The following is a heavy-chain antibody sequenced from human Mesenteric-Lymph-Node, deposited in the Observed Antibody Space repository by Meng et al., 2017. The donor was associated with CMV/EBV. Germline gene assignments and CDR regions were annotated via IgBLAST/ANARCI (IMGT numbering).Heavy chain of an antibody. V-gene: IGHV3-30*14. J-gene: IGHJ6*02. Sequence: GGSLRLSCAASGFTFSSYAVHWVRQAPGKGLEWVAVISHEGSNEYYADSVKGRFTIPRDNSKNTLYLQMGSLRAEDTAVYYCARHPFGDLRLPFYYYGMDVWGQGTTVTVSS. D-gene: IGHD3-10*01. CDR1: GFTFSSYA. CDR2: ISHEGSNE. CDR3: ARHPFGDLRLPFYYYGMDV.